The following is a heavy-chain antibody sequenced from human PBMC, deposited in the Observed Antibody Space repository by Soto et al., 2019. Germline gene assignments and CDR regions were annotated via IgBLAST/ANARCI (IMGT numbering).Heavy chain of an antibody. J-gene: IGHJ6*02. CDR2: ISSSGSTI. CDR3: ARDQYPHDFWSGYPIPHYGMDV. D-gene: IGHD3-3*01. CDR1: GFTFSSYE. Sequence: GGSLRLSCAASGFTFSSYEMNWVRQAPGKGLEWVSYISSSGSTIYYADSVKGRFTISRDNAKNSLYLQMNSLRAEDTAAYYCARDQYPHDFWSGYPIPHYGMDVWGQGTTVTVSS. V-gene: IGHV3-48*03.